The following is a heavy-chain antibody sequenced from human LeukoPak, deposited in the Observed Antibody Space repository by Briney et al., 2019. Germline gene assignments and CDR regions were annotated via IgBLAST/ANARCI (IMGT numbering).Heavy chain of an antibody. J-gene: IGHJ4*02. CDR1: GFTFSSYG. CDR2: IWYDGSNK. V-gene: IGHV3-33*06. CDR3: AKTRPLDSSSWSHGDY. Sequence: GGSLRLSCAASGFTFSSYGMHWARQAPGKGLEWVAVIWYDGSNKYYADSVKGRFTTSRDNSKNTLYLQMNSLRAEDTAVYYCAKTRPLDSSSWSHGDYWGQGTLVTVSS. D-gene: IGHD6-13*01.